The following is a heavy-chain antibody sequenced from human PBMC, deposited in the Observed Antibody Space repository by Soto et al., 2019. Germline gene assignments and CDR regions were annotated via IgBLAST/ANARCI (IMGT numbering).Heavy chain of an antibody. D-gene: IGHD6-19*01. CDR2: IDASGGGT. CDR3: AKGGRQWLVTSDFNY. J-gene: IGHJ4*02. Sequence: GGSLRLSCAASGFSFSTYPMTWVRQTPGKGLEWVSTIDASGGGTHYADSVKGRFTISRDSSKNTVSLEMTSLRAEDTAVYYCAKGGRQWLVTSDFNYWGQGALVTVSS. CDR1: GFSFSTYP. V-gene: IGHV3-23*01.